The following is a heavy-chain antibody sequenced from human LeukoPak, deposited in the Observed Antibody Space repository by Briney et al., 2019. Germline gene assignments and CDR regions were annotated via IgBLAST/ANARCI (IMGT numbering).Heavy chain of an antibody. V-gene: IGHV1-18*01. Sequence: DSVKVSCKASGYTFTSYGISWVRQAPGQGLEWMGWINTDNGNTNYVKKLQGRVTLTTAKSTSTDYMELRSLKSDDTAVYYCARDIKRSRARWENLGFDPWGQGTLVTVSS. D-gene: IGHD1-14*01. CDR1: GYTFTSYG. J-gene: IGHJ5*02. CDR2: INTDNGNT. CDR3: ARDIKRSRARWENLGFDP.